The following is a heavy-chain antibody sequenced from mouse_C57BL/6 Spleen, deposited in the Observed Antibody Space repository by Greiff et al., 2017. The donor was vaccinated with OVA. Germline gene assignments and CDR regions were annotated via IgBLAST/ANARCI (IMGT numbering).Heavy chain of an antibody. Sequence: EVHLVESGGGLVKPGGSLKLSCAASGFTFSSYAMSWVRQTPEKRLEWVATISDGGSYTYYPDNVKGRSTISRDNAKNNLYLQMSNLKSEDTAVYYCASGDYDYDGGGFHYWGQGTTLTVSS. V-gene: IGHV5-4*01. D-gene: IGHD2-4*01. CDR1: GFTFSSYA. J-gene: IGHJ2*01. CDR3: ASGDYDYDGGGFHY. CDR2: ISDGGSYT.